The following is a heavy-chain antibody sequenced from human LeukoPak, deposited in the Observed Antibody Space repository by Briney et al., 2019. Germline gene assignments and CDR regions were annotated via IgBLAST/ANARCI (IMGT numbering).Heavy chain of an antibody. CDR1: GFTFSNYA. D-gene: IGHD2-15*01. CDR2: ISASGGST. V-gene: IGHV3-23*01. CDR3: ARRYYGGGSCYAAY. J-gene: IGHJ4*02. Sequence: GGSLRLSCAASGFTFSNYAMSWVRQAPGKGLEWVSVISASGGSTYYADSVKGRITISRDNSKNTLSLQMNSLRVEDTAVYYGARRYYGGGSCYAAYWGQGTLVTVSS.